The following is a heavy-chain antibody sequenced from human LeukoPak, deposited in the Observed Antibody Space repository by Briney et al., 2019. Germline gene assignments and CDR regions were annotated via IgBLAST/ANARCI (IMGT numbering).Heavy chain of an antibody. V-gene: IGHV3-7*01. J-gene: IGHJ4*02. Sequence: PGGSLRLSCAASGFTFSSYWMRWVRQAPGKGLEWVANIKQDGSEKYYVDSVKGRFTISRDNAKNSLYLQMNSLRAEDTAVYYCARVQGSSGPGIFDYWRQGTLVTVSS. CDR2: IKQDGSEK. CDR3: ARVQGSSGPGIFDY. D-gene: IGHD6-19*01. CDR1: GFTFSSYW.